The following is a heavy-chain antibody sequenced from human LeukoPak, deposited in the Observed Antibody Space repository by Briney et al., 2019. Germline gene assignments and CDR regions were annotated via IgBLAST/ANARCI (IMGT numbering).Heavy chain of an antibody. V-gene: IGHV3-7*04. CDR2: IKRDGSKK. J-gene: IGHJ4*02. CDR1: GFTFSNNW. Sequence: GGSLRLSCAASGFTFSNNWMNWLRQAAGKGLEWVANIKRDGSKKCYVDSVKGRFTISRDNAKNSLYLQMNSLRVEDTAVYYCARGFNPDYWGQGTLVTVSS. CDR3: ARGFNPDY.